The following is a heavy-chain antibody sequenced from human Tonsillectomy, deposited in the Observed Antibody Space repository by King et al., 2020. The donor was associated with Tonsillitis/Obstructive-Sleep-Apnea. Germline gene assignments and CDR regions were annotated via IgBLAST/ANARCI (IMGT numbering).Heavy chain of an antibody. CDR1: GSTFSSYA. V-gene: IGHV3-30*04. Sequence: VQLVESGGGVVQPGRSLRLSCAASGSTFSSYAMHWVRQAPGKGLEWVAVISYDGSNYYNADSVKGRFTISRDNSKNTLYLHMNSLRAEDTAVYYCARDRTDLDAFDIWGQGTMVTVSS. J-gene: IGHJ3*02. CDR2: ISYDGSNY. CDR3: ARDRTDLDAFDI.